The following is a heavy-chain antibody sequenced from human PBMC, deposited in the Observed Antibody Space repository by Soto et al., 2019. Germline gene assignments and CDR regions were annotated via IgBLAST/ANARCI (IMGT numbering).Heavy chain of an antibody. D-gene: IGHD5-12*01. CDR2: INSDGSTI. CDR3: ARDGRYSGYDYQVY. CDR1: GFTFSPFW. Sequence: GSLRLSCAASGFTFSPFWMHWVRQAPGKGLVWVSHINSDGSTIVYADSVKGRFTISRDNAKNTLYLQMNSLRAEDTAVYYCARDGRYSGYDYQVYWGQGT. V-gene: IGHV3-74*01. J-gene: IGHJ4*02.